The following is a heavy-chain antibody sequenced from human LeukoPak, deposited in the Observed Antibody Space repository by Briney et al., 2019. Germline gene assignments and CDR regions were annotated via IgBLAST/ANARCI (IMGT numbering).Heavy chain of an antibody. V-gene: IGHV1-69*01. J-gene: IGHJ5*02. D-gene: IGHD1-26*01. Sequence: SVKVSCKASGGTFSSYAISWVRQAPGQGLEWMGGIIPIFGTANYAQKFQGRVTITADESTSTAYMELSSLRSEDTAVYYCARGTIVGATHNWFDPWGQGTLVTASS. CDR2: IIPIFGTA. CDR3: ARGTIVGATHNWFDP. CDR1: GGTFSSYA.